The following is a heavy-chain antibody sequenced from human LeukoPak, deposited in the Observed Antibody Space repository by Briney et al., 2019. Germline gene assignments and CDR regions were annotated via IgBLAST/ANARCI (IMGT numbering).Heavy chain of an antibody. V-gene: IGHV3-48*03. CDR3: ARGGDLGHDY. CDR2: ISSSGSTI. Sequence: QSGGSLRLSCAASGFTFSSYEMNWVRQAPGKGLEWVSYISSSGSTICYADSVKGRFTISRDNAKNSLYLQMNSLRAEDTAVYYCARGGDLGHDYWGQGTLVTVSS. D-gene: IGHD3-3*01. CDR1: GFTFSSYE. J-gene: IGHJ4*02.